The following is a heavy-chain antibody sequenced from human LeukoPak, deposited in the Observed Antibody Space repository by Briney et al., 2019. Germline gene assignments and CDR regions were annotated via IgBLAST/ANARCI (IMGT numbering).Heavy chain of an antibody. CDR3: ARDGSQWGIAARPRGGCYFDY. CDR2: TYYRSKWYN. Sequence: SQTLSLTCAISGDSVSSNSAAWNWIRQSPTRGLEWLGRTYYRSKWYNDYAVSVKSRITVNPDTSKNQFSLRLNSVTPEDTAVYYCARDGSQWGIAARPRGGCYFDYCGQGTLVTVSS. J-gene: IGHJ4*02. V-gene: IGHV6-1*01. CDR1: GDSVSSNSAA. D-gene: IGHD6-6*01.